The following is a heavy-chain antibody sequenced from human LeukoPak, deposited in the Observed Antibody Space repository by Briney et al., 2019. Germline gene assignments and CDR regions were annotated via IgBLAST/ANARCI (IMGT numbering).Heavy chain of an antibody. J-gene: IGHJ3*02. CDR3: ARDTRGLYYPTERVAFDS. V-gene: IGHV4-59*01. D-gene: IGHD3-10*01. CDR1: GGSISSYY. Sequence: SETLSLTCTVSGGSISSYYWSWIRQPPGKGLEWIGYIYYSGSTNYNPSLKSRVTISVDTSKNQFSLKLSSVTAADTAVYYCARDTRGLYYPTERVAFDSWGQGTMVTVSS. CDR2: IYYSGST.